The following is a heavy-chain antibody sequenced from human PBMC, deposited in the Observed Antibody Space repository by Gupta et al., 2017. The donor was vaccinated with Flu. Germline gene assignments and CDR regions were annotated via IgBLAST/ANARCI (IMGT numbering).Heavy chain of an antibody. J-gene: IGHJ3*02. D-gene: IGHD3-10*01. CDR2: ISNVGNFV. Sequence: HWSRQDPGKGREGVAMISNVGNFVYNADSAKGRFTISRDNSKNRLYLQINGLRAHDTVMYCCAKVLRFQELDALDIWGRGTVVAVSS. V-gene: IGHV3-30*18. CDR3: AKVLRFQELDALDI.